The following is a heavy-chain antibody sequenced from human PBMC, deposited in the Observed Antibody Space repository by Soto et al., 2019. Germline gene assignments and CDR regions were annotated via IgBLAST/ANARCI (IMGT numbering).Heavy chain of an antibody. Sequence: ASVEVSCKASGYTFINYDMSWVRQATGQGLEWMGWMNPGSGKTGYANKFQGRVTMTRDASTSTAHLELSSLTSEDTAVYYCARMASSGTLNWFDPWGQGTLVTVSS. CDR3: ARMASSGTLNWFDP. CDR2: MNPGSGKT. J-gene: IGHJ5*02. CDR1: GYTFINYD. V-gene: IGHV1-8*02.